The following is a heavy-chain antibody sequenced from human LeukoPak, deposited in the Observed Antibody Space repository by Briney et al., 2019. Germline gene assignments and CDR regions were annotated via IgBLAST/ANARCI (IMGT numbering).Heavy chain of an antibody. D-gene: IGHD6-13*01. CDR3: AAAAGFAPLDY. J-gene: IGHJ4*02. CDR2: IIPIFGTA. Sequence: GASVKVSCKASGGTFSSYAISWVRQAPGQGLEWMGGIIPIFGTANYAQKLQGRVTMTTDTSTSTAYMELRSLRSDDTAVYYCAAAAGFAPLDYWGQGTLVTVSS. V-gene: IGHV1-69*05. CDR1: GGTFSSYA.